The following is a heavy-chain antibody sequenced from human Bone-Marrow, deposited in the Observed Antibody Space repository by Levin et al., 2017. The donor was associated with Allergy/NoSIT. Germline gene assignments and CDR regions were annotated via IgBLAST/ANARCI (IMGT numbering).Heavy chain of an antibody. CDR1: GFTFDDYA. D-gene: IGHD3-10*01. Sequence: GGSLRLSCAASGFTFDDYAMHWVRQVPGKGLEWVSGIIWNSGKSVYADSVKGRFAMSRDNAKKSLYLQMNSLRVEDTALYYCAKDYGTGIPYYYGIAVWGQGTTVTVSS. CDR2: IIWNSGKS. J-gene: IGHJ6*02. CDR3: AKDYGTGIPYYYGIAV. V-gene: IGHV3-9*01.